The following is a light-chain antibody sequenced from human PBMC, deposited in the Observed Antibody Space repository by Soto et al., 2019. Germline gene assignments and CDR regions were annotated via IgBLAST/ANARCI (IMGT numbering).Light chain of an antibody. CDR2: DAS. V-gene: IGKV3-11*01. J-gene: IGKJ2*01. CDR1: QNIRSS. CDR3: QQRDNWPSYT. Sequence: EIVLTQSPGTLSLSPGERASLSCRASQNIRSSLAWYQHKPGQAPRLHIYDASTRATGIPARFSGSGSGTDFILTISNLEPEDFAVYYCQQRDNWPSYTFGQGTKVEIK.